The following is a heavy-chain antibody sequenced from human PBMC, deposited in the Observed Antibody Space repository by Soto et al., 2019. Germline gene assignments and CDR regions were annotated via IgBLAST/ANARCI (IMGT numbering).Heavy chain of an antibody. Sequence: QVQLQESGPGLVKPSETLSLTCTVSGGSISSYYWSWIRQPPGKGLEWIGYIYYSGSTNYNPSLKSRVTISVDTSKNQFSLKLSSVTAADTAVYYCARDTTMVRGRIKKYNWFDPWGQGTLVTVSS. V-gene: IGHV4-59*01. D-gene: IGHD3-10*01. CDR1: GGSISSYY. CDR3: ARDTTMVRGRIKKYNWFDP. CDR2: IYYSGST. J-gene: IGHJ5*02.